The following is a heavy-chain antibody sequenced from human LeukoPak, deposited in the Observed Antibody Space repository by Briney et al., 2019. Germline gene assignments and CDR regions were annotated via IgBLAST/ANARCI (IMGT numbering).Heavy chain of an antibody. J-gene: IGHJ1*01. V-gene: IGHV3-53*01. Sequence: PGGSLRLSCAASGFTVSSNYMSWVRQAPGTGLEWVSSIKSNGATTYYADSVKGRFTISRDNSKSMLFLQMSSLRADDTAVYYCALGSDCSSWGQGTLVTVSS. CDR3: ALGSDCSS. D-gene: IGHD2-21*02. CDR2: IKSNGATT. CDR1: GFTVSSNY.